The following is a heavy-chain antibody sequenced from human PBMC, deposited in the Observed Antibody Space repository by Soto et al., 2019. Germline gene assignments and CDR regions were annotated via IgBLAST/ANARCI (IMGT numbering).Heavy chain of an antibody. Sequence: GGSLRLSCAASGFTFDDYTMHWVRQAPGKGLEWVSLISWDGGSTYYADSVKGRFTISRDNSKNSLYLQMNSLRTEDTALYYCAKDIATDYSGDGRTFTPLDYYYYGMDVWGQGTTVTVSS. D-gene: IGHD2-15*01. V-gene: IGHV3-43*01. CDR1: GFTFDDYT. J-gene: IGHJ6*02. CDR3: AKDIATDYSGDGRTFTPLDYYYYGMDV. CDR2: ISWDGGST.